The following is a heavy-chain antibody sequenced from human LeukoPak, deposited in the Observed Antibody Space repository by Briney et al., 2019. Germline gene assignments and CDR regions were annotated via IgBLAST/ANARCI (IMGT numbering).Heavy chain of an antibody. CDR3: ATETYYFDY. J-gene: IGHJ4*02. Sequence: ASVKVSCKASGYTFTSYYMHWVRQAPGQGLGWMGIINPSGGSTSYAQKFQGRVTITTDESTSTAYMELSSLRSEDTAVYYCATETYYFDYWGQGTLVTVSS. CDR1: GYTFTSYY. V-gene: IGHV1-46*01. CDR2: INPSGGST.